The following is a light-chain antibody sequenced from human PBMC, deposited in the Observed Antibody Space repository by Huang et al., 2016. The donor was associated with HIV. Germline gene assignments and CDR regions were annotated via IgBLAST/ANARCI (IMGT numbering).Light chain of an antibody. J-gene: IGKJ2*01. CDR3: QQHYSSPPT. Sequence: DIVMTQSPDSLAVSLGERATINCKSSQSLLYNSNNKNYLAWYQQKPGQPPNLLIYWAASRKSGCPDRFSGSGSETVFTLTISSLQAEDVAVYYCQQHYSSPPTFGQGTKLEIK. CDR1: QSLLYNSNNKNY. V-gene: IGKV4-1*01. CDR2: WAA.